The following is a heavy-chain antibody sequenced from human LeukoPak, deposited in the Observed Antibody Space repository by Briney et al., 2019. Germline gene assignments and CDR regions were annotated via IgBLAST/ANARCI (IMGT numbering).Heavy chain of an antibody. D-gene: IGHD5-18*01. CDR2: ISGSGGST. CDR3: AKATPMVNYYYYMDV. V-gene: IGHV3-23*01. CDR1: GFTFSSYA. Sequence: GGSLRLSCAASGFTFSSYAMNWVRQAPGKGLEWVSAISGSGGSTYYADSVKGRFTISRDNSKNTLYLQMNSLRAEDTAVYYCAKATPMVNYYYYMDVWGKGATVTVSS. J-gene: IGHJ6*03.